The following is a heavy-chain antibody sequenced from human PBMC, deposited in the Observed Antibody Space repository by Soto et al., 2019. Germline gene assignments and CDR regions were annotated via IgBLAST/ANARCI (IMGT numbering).Heavy chain of an antibody. V-gene: IGHV1-69*01. D-gene: IGHD6-19*01. CDR3: AREFSCGWAGY. CDR2: FVPLLGTP. J-gene: IGHJ4*02. Sequence: QVHLVQSGAEVKKPGSSVKVSCKASGGTFSTSGISWVRQAPGQGLEWVGRFVPLLGTPTYAQRFQGRGTITADESKSTGYMELRSLRSEDTAVYYCAREFSCGWAGYWGQGTLVALSS. CDR1: GGTFSTSG.